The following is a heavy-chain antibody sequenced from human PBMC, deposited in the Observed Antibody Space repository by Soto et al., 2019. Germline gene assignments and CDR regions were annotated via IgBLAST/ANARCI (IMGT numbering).Heavy chain of an antibody. Sequence: SETLSLTCAVSRDSISSTNWWTWVRQPPGEGLEWIGEISHSGSTNYNPSLKSRVTISVDKSNNQFSLNLSSVTAADTAVYYCARTAVAAYYYSYYFMDVWGKGTTVTVSS. CDR1: RDSISSTNW. CDR3: ARTAVAAYYYSYYFMDV. J-gene: IGHJ6*03. V-gene: IGHV4-4*02. CDR2: ISHSGST. D-gene: IGHD6-19*01.